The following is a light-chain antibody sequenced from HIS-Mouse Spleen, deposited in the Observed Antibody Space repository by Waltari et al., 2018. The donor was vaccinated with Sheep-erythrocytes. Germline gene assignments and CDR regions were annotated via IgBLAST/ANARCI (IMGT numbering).Light chain of an antibody. J-gene: IGLJ1*01. CDR3: CSYAGSYNHV. V-gene: IGLV2-11*01. CDR2: DVS. Sequence: QSALTQPRSVSGSPGQSVTISCTGTSSDCGGHNYRSWSQQHPGKAPKLMIYDVSKRPSGVPDRFSGSKSGNTASLTISGLQAEDEADYYCCSYAGSYNHVFATGTKVTVL. CDR1: SSDCGGHNY.